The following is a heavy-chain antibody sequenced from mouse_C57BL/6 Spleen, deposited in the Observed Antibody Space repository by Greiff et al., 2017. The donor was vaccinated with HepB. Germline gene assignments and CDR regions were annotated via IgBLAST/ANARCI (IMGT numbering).Heavy chain of an antibody. Sequence: EVQRVESEGGLVQPGSSMKLSCTASGFTFSDYYMAWVRQVPEKGLEWVANINYDGSSTYYLDSLKSRFIISRDNAKNILYLQMSSLKSEDTATYYCARVATVVARYFDYWGQGTTLTVSS. CDR1: GFTFSDYY. V-gene: IGHV5-16*01. J-gene: IGHJ2*01. CDR3: ARVATVVARYFDY. D-gene: IGHD1-1*01. CDR2: INYDGSST.